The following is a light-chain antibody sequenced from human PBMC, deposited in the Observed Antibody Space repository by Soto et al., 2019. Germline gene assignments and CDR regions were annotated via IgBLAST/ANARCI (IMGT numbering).Light chain of an antibody. CDR3: CLYIGATTYV. CDR2: EGH. Sequence: QSALSQPASVSGSPGQSITISCTGTSGFVGSFSPVSWYQQQPGKAPKVMISEGHMRPSVVPDRFSGSTSVNSASLTISGLQADDEPDYYCCLYIGATTYVFGTGTKVTVL. CDR1: SGFVGSFSP. V-gene: IGLV2-23*01. J-gene: IGLJ1*01.